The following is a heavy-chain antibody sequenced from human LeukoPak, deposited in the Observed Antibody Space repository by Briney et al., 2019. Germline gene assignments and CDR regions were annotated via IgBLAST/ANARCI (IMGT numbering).Heavy chain of an antibody. V-gene: IGHV1-69*13. CDR1: GGTFSSYA. D-gene: IGHD6-19*01. J-gene: IGHJ4*02. Sequence: ASVKVSCKASGGTFSSYAISWVRQAPGQGLEWMGGIIPIFGTANYAQKFQGRVTITADESTSTAYMELSSLRSEDTAVYYCARVPYSSGWSTDYWGQGTLVTVSS. CDR3: ARVPYSSGWSTDY. CDR2: IIPIFGTA.